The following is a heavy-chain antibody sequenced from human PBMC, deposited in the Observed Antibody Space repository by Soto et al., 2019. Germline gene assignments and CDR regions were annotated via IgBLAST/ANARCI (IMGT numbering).Heavy chain of an antibody. D-gene: IGHD3-3*01. CDR2: ILGNGAST. CDR3: AKVARPDDVFSGYYRVYYFHYMDV. CDR1: GFRFTTKV. Sequence: QLLEWGGDLVQPGGPLRLSFKASGFRFTTKVMSWIRQAPGKGLDWVAAILGNGASTYYADSVKGRFTFSRDNSKNTVFLQMNHLRDEDTGVYYGAKVARPDDVFSGYYRVYYFHYMDVWGEGTTVTVS. V-gene: IGHV3-23*01. J-gene: IGHJ6*03.